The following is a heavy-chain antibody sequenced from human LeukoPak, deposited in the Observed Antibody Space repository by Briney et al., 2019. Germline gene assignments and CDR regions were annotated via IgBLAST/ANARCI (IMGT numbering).Heavy chain of an antibody. CDR1: GYTFTSYY. Sequence: ASVKVSCTASGYTFTSYYMHWVRQAPGQGLEWMGIINPSGGSTNYAQKFQGRVTITADESTSTAYMELSSLRSEDTAVYYCAIYYDSSGYYYWFDYWGQGTLVTVSS. CDR2: INPSGGST. D-gene: IGHD3-22*01. V-gene: IGHV1-46*01. CDR3: AIYYDSSGYYYWFDY. J-gene: IGHJ4*02.